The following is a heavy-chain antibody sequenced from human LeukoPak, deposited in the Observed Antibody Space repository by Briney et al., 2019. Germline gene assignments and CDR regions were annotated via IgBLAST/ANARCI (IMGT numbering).Heavy chain of an antibody. V-gene: IGHV3-21*01. Sequence: AGSLSLSGAASGFTFSSNSMNWVRQAPGKGLEWVSSISGSSSYIDYADSVKVRFTISRDNAKNSLYLQMNSLRAEDTAVYYCASNPTVTPYYFDYWGQGTLVTVSS. CDR3: ASNPTVTPYYFDY. D-gene: IGHD4-17*01. CDR1: GFTFSSNS. J-gene: IGHJ4*02. CDR2: ISGSSSYI.